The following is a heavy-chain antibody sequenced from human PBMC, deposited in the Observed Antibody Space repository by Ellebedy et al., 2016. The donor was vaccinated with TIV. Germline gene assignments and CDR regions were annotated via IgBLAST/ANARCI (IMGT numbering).Heavy chain of an antibody. CDR3: ARRGDYYDSSADFDY. Sequence: SETLSLTXAVYGGSFSGYYWSWIRQPPGKGLEWIGEINHSGSTNYNPSLKSRVTISVDTSKNQFSLKLSSVTAADTAVYYCARRGDYYDSSADFDYWGQGTLVTVSS. D-gene: IGHD3-22*01. CDR1: GGSFSGYY. CDR2: INHSGST. J-gene: IGHJ4*02. V-gene: IGHV4-34*01.